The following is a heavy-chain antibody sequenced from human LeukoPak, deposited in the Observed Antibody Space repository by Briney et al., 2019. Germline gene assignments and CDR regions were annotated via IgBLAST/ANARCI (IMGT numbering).Heavy chain of an antibody. CDR2: IFHTGTT. Sequence: SETLSLTCTATGGSIRSERYYWGWIRQPPGKDLEWIGSIFHTGTTYYNPSLKSRVTISVDTSKNQFSLKLSSVTAADTAVYYCARESPYYYDSGIDYWGQGTLVTVSS. CDR3: ARESPYYYDSGIDY. J-gene: IGHJ4*02. D-gene: IGHD3-22*01. CDR1: GGSIRSERYY. V-gene: IGHV4-39*07.